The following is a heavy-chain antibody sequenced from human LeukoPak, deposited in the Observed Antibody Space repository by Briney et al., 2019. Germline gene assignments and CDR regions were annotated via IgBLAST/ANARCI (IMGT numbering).Heavy chain of an antibody. V-gene: IGHV4-31*03. CDR2: IYYSGST. Sequence: SETLSLTCTVSGGSISSGGYYWSWIRQHPGKGLEWIGYIYYSGSTYYNPSLKSRVTISVDTSKNQFSLKLSSVTAADTAVYYCARSTVTTVEGGWFDPWGQGTLVTVSS. CDR3: ARSTVTTVEGGWFDP. D-gene: IGHD4-17*01. J-gene: IGHJ5*02. CDR1: GGSISSGGYY.